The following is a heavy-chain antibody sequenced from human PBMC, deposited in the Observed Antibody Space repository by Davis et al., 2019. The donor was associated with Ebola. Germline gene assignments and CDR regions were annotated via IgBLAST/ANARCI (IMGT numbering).Heavy chain of an antibody. V-gene: IGHV1-69*13. CDR1: GYTFISYG. D-gene: IGHD5-12*01. CDR2: IIPVFGAP. Sequence: SVKVSCKASGYTFISYGITWVRQAPGQGLEWMGGIIPVFGAPIYAQKFQDRVTITADESTSTAYMELSSLRSEDTALYYCTTPGGQDSGYDVFDIWGQGTMVTVSS. J-gene: IGHJ3*02. CDR3: TTPGGQDSGYDVFDI.